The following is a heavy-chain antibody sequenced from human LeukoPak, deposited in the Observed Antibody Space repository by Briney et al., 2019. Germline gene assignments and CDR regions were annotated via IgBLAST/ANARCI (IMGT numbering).Heavy chain of an antibody. D-gene: IGHD2-15*01. CDR2: IYHSGST. V-gene: IGHV4-59*12. CDR3: ARDSPRYCSGGSCYAFDI. J-gene: IGHJ3*02. CDR1: GGSISNYY. Sequence: PSETLSLICTVSGGSISNYYWSWIRQPPGKGLEWIGYIYHSGSTYYNPSLKSRATISVDRSKNQFSLKLSSVTAADTAVYYCARDSPRYCSGGSCYAFDIGGQGTMVTVS.